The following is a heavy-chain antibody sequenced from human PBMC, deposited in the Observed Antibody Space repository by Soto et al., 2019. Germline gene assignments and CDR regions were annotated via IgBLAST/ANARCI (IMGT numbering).Heavy chain of an antibody. D-gene: IGHD5-12*01. CDR1: GGSISSGGYY. Sequence: PSETLSLTCTVSGGSISSGGYYWSWIRQHPGKGLEWIGYIYYSGSTYYNPSLKSRVTISVDTSKNQFSLRLSSVTAADTAVYYCARVLEYSGYDWPLGYYYYYMDVWGKGTTVTVSS. CDR3: ARVLEYSGYDWPLGYYYYYMDV. CDR2: IYYSGST. J-gene: IGHJ6*03. V-gene: IGHV4-31*03.